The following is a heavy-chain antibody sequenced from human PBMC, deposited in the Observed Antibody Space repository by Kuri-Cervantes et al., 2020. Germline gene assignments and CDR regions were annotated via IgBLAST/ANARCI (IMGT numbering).Heavy chain of an antibody. CDR2: INHSGST. J-gene: IGHJ4*02. CDR1: GFSLSNARMG. Sequence: SGPTLVKPTETLTLTCTVSGFSLSNARMGVSWIRQPPGKGLEWIGEINHSGSTNYNPSLKSRVTISVDTSKNQFSLKLSSVTAADTAVYYCARDRGDYSKVGGGYWGQGTLVTVSS. CDR3: ARDRGDYSKVGGGY. D-gene: IGHD4-11*01. V-gene: IGHV4-4*02.